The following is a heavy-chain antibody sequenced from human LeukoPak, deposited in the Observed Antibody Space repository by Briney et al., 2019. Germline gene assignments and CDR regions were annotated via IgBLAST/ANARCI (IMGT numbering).Heavy chain of an antibody. D-gene: IGHD1-26*01. CDR1: GFTVSSNF. J-gene: IGHJ4*02. V-gene: IGHV3-66*02. CDR2: IYSGGST. Sequence: QPGGSLRLSCAASGFTVSSNFMSWVRQAPGKGLEWVSVIYSGGSTYYADSVNGPFTISRDNSKNTLYLQMNSLRAEDTAVYYCARGVVRGSYFWPHDYWGQGTLVTVSS. CDR3: ARGVVRGSYFWPHDY.